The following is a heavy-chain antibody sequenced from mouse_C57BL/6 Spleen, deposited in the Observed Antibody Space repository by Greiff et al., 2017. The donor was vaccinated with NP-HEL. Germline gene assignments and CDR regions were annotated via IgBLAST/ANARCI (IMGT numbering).Heavy chain of an antibody. J-gene: IGHJ1*03. D-gene: IGHD1-1*01. Sequence: EVQLVESGGGLVQPGGSLKLSCAASGFTFSDYGMAWVRQAPRKGPEWVAFISNLAYSIYYADTVTGRFTISRENAKNTLYLEMSSLRSEDTAMYYCARLRGSSYGWYFDVWGTGTTVTVSS. CDR3: ARLRGSSYGWYFDV. V-gene: IGHV5-15*01. CDR2: ISNLAYSI. CDR1: GFTFSDYG.